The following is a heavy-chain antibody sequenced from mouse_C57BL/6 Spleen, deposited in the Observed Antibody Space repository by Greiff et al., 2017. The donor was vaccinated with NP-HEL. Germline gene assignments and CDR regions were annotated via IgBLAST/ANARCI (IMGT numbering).Heavy chain of an antibody. D-gene: IGHD2-3*01. CDR2: INPNNGGT. CDR3: AAYDGWLAWFAY. Sequence: EVQLQQSGPELVKPGASVKMSCKASGYTFTDYNMHWVKQSHGKSLEWIGYINPNNGGTSYNQKFKGKATLTVNKSSSTAYMELRSLTSEDSAVYYCAAYDGWLAWFAYWGQGTLVTVSA. CDR1: GYTFTDYN. V-gene: IGHV1-22*01. J-gene: IGHJ3*01.